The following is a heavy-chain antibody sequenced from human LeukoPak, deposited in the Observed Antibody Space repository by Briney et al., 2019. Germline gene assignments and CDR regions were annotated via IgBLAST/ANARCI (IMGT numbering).Heavy chain of an antibody. Sequence: PGGSLRLSCTASGFTFGDYAMSWVRQAPGKGLEGVGFIRSKAYGGTTEYAASVKGRFTISRDDSKSIAYLQMNSLKTEDTAVYYCTRLRQQLGFRFDPWGQGTLVTVSS. CDR1: GFTFGDYA. D-gene: IGHD6-13*01. CDR2: IRSKAYGGTT. J-gene: IGHJ5*02. CDR3: TRLRQQLGFRFDP. V-gene: IGHV3-49*04.